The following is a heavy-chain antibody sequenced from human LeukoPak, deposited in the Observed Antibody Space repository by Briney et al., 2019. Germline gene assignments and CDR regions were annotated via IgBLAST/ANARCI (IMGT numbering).Heavy chain of an antibody. V-gene: IGHV4-34*01. J-gene: IGHJ5*02. D-gene: IGHD2-21*01. CDR2: INYSGNT. CDR1: GGSFSDYY. CDR3: ARQRGFFSAYVDL. Sequence: ASESLSLTCAVYGGSFSDYYWTWIRQHPGEGLEWIGEINYSGNTIYNPSLKSRVTISLDTSKNQFSVKLRSVTAADTAVYYCARQRGFFSAYVDLWGRGTPVTVSP.